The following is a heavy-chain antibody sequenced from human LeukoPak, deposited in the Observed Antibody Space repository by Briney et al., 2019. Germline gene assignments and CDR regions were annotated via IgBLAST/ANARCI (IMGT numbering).Heavy chain of an antibody. CDR2: ISSSSSYI. J-gene: IGHJ6*03. D-gene: IGHD3-16*02. CDR1: GFTFSSYS. CDR3: ARDLLGYNYYYMDV. V-gene: IGHV3-21*01. Sequence: GGSLRLSCAASGFTFSSYSMNWVRQAPGEGLEWVSSISSSSSYIYYADSAKGRFTISRDNAKNSLYLQMNSLRAEDTAVYYCARDLLGYNYYYMDVWGKGTTVTVSS.